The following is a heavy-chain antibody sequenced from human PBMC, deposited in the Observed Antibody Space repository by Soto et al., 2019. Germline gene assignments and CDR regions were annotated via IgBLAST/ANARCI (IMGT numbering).Heavy chain of an antibody. CDR3: ARGKTKWHPYYFDY. J-gene: IGHJ4*02. CDR1: GGSISSTTYY. D-gene: IGHD5-12*01. CDR2: FFIGGNT. V-gene: IGHV4-39*01. Sequence: SETLSLTCTVSGGSISSTTYYWGWMRQPPGKGLEWIASFFIGGNTYYNPSLKSRVTISVDTSKNQFSLKLSSVTAADAAVYFCARGKTKWHPYYFDYWGQGTLVTVSS.